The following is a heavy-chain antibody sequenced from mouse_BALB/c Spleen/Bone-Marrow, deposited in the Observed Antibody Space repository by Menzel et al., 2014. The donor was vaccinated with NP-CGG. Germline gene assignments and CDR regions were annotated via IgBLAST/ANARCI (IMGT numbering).Heavy chain of an antibody. V-gene: IGHV5-9*02. CDR2: ISSGGSYT. D-gene: IGHD2-10*01. CDR1: GFAFSSYD. CDR3: ARHPYYGNYPAWFAY. J-gene: IGHJ3*01. Sequence: EVKLVESGGGLVKPGGSLKLSCAASGFAFSSYDMSWVRRTPEKRLEWVATISSGGSYTYYPDSVKGRFTISRDNARNTLYLQMSSLRSEDTALYYCARHPYYGNYPAWFAYWGQGTLVTVSA.